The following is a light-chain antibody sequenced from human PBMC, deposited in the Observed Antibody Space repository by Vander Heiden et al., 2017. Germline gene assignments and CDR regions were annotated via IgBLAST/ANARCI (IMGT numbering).Light chain of an antibody. CDR1: HNISTY. CDR2: DAS. CDR3: QQYDNIRYT. Sequence: DIPMTQSPSSLSASVGDRVTITCQASHNISTYLNWYQQKPGNAPKLLIYDASNLETGVPSRFSGSGSGTDFTFTINSLQPEDIATYYCQQYDNIRYTFGQGTKLEIK. V-gene: IGKV1-33*01. J-gene: IGKJ2*01.